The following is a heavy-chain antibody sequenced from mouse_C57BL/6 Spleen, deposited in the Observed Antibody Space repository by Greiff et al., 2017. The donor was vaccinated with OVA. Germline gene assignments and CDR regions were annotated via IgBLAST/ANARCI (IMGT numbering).Heavy chain of an antibody. CDR2: IYPGSGST. CDR3: AREGGDYDWLAY. V-gene: IGHV1-55*01. CDR1: GYTFTSYW. J-gene: IGHJ3*01. Sequence: QVQLQQPGAELVKPGASVKMSCKASGYTFTSYWLTWVKQRPGQGLEWIGDIYPGSGSTNYNAKFKSKATLTVDTSSSTAYMQLSSQTSDDSAVYYCAREGGDYDWLAYWGQGTLVTVSA. D-gene: IGHD2-4*01.